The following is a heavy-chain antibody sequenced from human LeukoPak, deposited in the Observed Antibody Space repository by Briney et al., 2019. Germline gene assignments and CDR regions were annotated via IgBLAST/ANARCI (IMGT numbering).Heavy chain of an antibody. V-gene: IGHV1-46*01. Sequence: ASVKVSCKASGYTSTAYYIHWVRQAPGQGLEWMGIINPSGGRTSYAQKFQGRVTMTRDMSTSTVYMELSSLRSEDTAVYYCARCNYYDSSGYYCDAFDIWGQGTMVTVSS. CDR3: ARCNYYDSSGYYCDAFDI. CDR2: INPSGGRT. J-gene: IGHJ3*02. D-gene: IGHD3-22*01. CDR1: GYTSTAYY.